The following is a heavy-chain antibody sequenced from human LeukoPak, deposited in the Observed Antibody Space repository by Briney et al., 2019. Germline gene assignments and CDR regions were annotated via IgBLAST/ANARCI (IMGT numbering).Heavy chain of an antibody. CDR2: IYYSGST. D-gene: IGHD4-17*01. J-gene: IGHJ5*02. CDR3: ARAVRVGWFDP. CDR1: GGSITSDIFY. V-gene: IGHV4-61*01. Sequence: SETLSLTCTLSGGSITSDIFYWSWIRQPPGKGLEWIGYIYYSGSTNYNPSLKSRVTISVDTSKNQFSLKLSSVTAADTAVYYCARAVRVGWFDPWGQGTLVTVSS.